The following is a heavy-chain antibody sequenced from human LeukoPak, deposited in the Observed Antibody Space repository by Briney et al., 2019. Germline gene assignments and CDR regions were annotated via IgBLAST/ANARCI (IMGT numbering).Heavy chain of an antibody. CDR2: IKSDGSIT. V-gene: IGHV3-74*03. Sequence: SGGSLTLSCADSGFSFSNYWMVWVRQAPGKGLVWVSNIKSDGSITKYADSVKGRSTISRDNAKNTLYLQMNSLRAEDTAVYYCGRDNNYKVDVWGKGTTVTVSS. CDR3: GRDNNYKVDV. CDR1: GFSFSNYW. D-gene: IGHD4-11*01. J-gene: IGHJ6*04.